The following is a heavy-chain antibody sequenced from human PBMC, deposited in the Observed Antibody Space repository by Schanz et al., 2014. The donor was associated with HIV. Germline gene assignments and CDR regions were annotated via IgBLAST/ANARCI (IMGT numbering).Heavy chain of an antibody. CDR2: TNPNSGGA. Sequence: QVQLVQSGAEVKEPGASVKVSCKASGYTFTGYYLHWVRQAPGHGLEWMGWTNPNSGGADSAQKFQGRVTMTRDTSISTAYLELSRLRSDDTAVYYCAREPNYSGFDSWGQGTLVTVSS. CDR1: GYTFTGYY. CDR3: AREPNYSGFDS. J-gene: IGHJ5*01. D-gene: IGHD5-12*01. V-gene: IGHV1-2*02.